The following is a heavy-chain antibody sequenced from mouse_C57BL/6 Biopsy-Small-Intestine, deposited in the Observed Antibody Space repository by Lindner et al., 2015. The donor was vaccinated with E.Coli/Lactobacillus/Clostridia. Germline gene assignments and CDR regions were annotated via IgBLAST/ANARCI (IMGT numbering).Heavy chain of an antibody. CDR3: ARRQLNWFDY. CDR2: VNPNSGGT. Sequence: VQLQESGPELVKPGASVKIPCKASGYTFTDYNMDWVKQSHVKSLEWIGDVNPNSGGTIYNQKFKGKATLTVDKSSSTAYMKLRSLTSEDTAVYYCARRQLNWFDYWGQGTLVTVSA. V-gene: IGHV1-18*01. J-gene: IGHJ3*01. CDR1: GYTFTDYN. D-gene: IGHD3-2*02.